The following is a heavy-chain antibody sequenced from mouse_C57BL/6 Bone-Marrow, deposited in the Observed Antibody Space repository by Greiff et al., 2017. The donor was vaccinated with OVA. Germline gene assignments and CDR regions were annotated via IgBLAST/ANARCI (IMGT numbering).Heavy chain of an antibody. J-gene: IGHJ1*03. Sequence: QVQLQQPGAELVRPGSSVKLSCKASGYTFTSYWMDWVKQRPGQGLEWIGNIYPSDSETHYNQKFKDKATLTVNKSSRPASMQLSSLTSDDSAVDYCARTDSYYSNYWYFDVWGTGTTVTVSS. CDR3: ARTDSYYSNYWYFDV. V-gene: IGHV1-61*01. D-gene: IGHD2-5*01. CDR1: GYTFTSYW. CDR2: IYPSDSET.